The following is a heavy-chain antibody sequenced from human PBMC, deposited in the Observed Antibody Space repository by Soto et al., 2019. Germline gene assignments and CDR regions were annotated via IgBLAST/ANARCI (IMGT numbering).Heavy chain of an antibody. D-gene: IGHD3-10*02. V-gene: IGHV3-23*01. CDR2: ISGSGGST. Sequence: EVQLLESGGGLIQPGGSLRLSCAASGLTFSSYAMSWVRQAPGKGLEWVSAISGSGGSTYYVDSVKGRFTISRDNSKNALYLQMNRLRAADTAVYCCANGQLYIRGVIHDWFDPWGQGTLVTVSS. J-gene: IGHJ5*02. CDR3: ANGQLYIRGVIHDWFDP. CDR1: GLTFSSYA.